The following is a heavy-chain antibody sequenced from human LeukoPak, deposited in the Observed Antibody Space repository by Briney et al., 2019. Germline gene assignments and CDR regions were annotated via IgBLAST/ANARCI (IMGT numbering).Heavy chain of an antibody. D-gene: IGHD6-13*01. Sequence: GGSLRLSCVASGFTFSSYWVTWVRQAPGKGLEWVGNIKQDGSEKYYMDSVKGRFTISRDNAKNSLYLQMNSLRAEDTAVYYCARDSIAAVGLGYWGQGTLVTVSS. CDR3: ARDSIAAVGLGY. CDR1: GFTFSSYW. V-gene: IGHV3-7*01. CDR2: IKQDGSEK. J-gene: IGHJ4*02.